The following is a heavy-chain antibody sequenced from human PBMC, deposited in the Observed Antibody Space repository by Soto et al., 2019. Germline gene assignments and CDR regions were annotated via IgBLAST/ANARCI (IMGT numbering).Heavy chain of an antibody. CDR3: TTDLLRCYVMAA. CDR2: IKSKTDGGTT. Sequence: EVPLVESGGGLIKPGGSLRLSCAASAFSLSNVWMNWVRQAPGKGLEWVGRIKSKTDGGTTDVAAPVKGRFTISRDDSKNTRYLQMSSLKTEDTAVYYCTTDLLRCYVMAAWGQWTKVTVSS. J-gene: IGHJ6*02. V-gene: IGHV3-15*07. D-gene: IGHD2-2*01. CDR1: AFSLSNVW.